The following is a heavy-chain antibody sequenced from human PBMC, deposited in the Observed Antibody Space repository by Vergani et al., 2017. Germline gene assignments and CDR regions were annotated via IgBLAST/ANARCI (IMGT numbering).Heavy chain of an antibody. CDR3: AKESHDFWSGYYVEWFDP. V-gene: IGHV3-23*01. D-gene: IGHD3-3*01. J-gene: IGHJ5*02. Sequence: EVQLLESGGGLVQPGGSLRLSCAASGFTFSSYAMSWVRQAPGKGLEWVSAISGSGGSTYYADSGKGRFTISRDNSKNTLYLQMNSLRAEATAVYYCAKESHDFWSGYYVEWFDPWGQGTLVTVSS. CDR1: GFTFSSYA. CDR2: ISGSGGST.